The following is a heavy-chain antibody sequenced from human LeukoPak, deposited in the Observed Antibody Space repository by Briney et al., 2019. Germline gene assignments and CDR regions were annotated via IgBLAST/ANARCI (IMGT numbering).Heavy chain of an antibody. Sequence: RASVKVSCKASGGTFSSYAISWVRQAPGQGLEWMGRIIPILGIANYVQKFQGRVTITADKSTSTAYMELSSLRSEDTAVYYCASVGVVGFPNWFDPWGQGTLVTVSS. J-gene: IGHJ5*02. CDR3: ASVGVVGFPNWFDP. CDR2: IIPILGIA. V-gene: IGHV1-69*04. CDR1: GGTFSSYA. D-gene: IGHD3-3*01.